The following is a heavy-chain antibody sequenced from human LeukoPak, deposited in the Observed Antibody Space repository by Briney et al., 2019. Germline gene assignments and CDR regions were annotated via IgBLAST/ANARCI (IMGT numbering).Heavy chain of an antibody. CDR2: IRSKANSYAT. CDR1: GFTFSGSA. D-gene: IGHD3-10*01. Sequence: GGSLRLSCAASGFTFSGSAMHWVRPASGKGLEWVGRIRSKANSYATAYAASVKRRFTISRDDSKNTAYLQMNSLKTEDTAVYYCTTSSTMVRGAYYWGQGTLVTVSS. CDR3: TTSSTMVRGAYY. V-gene: IGHV3-73*01. J-gene: IGHJ4*02.